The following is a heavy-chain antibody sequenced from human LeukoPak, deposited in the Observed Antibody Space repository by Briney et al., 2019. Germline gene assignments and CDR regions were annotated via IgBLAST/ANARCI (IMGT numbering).Heavy chain of an antibody. D-gene: IGHD3-22*01. CDR1: GGSIRSSSYY. Sequence: SETLSLTCTVSGGSIRSSSYYWGWIRQPPGKGREWIGSISYSGNTYYNPSLKSRVTMSVDTSKNQFSLKLSSVTAADTVVYYCARHGRGYYYDSSGFSWGQGTLVTVSS. CDR2: ISYSGNT. J-gene: IGHJ5*02. V-gene: IGHV4-39*01. CDR3: ARHGRGYYYDSSGFS.